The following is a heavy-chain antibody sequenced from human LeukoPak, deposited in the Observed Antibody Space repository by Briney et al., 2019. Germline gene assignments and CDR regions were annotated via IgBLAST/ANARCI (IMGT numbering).Heavy chain of an antibody. J-gene: IGHJ5*02. V-gene: IGHV3-7*01. CDR1: GFTFRNYA. CDR2: IKQDGSEK. D-gene: IGHD3-16*01. Sequence: PGGSLRLSCAASGFTFRNYAMSWVRQTPGKGLEWVANIKQDGSEKNYVDSVKGRFTIFRDNARNSLYLQMNSLGAEDTAVYYCASHSYGYNHWGQGTLVIVSS. CDR3: ASHSYGYNH.